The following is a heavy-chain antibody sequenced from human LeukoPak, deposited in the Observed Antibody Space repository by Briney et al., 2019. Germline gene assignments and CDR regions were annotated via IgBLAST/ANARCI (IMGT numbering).Heavy chain of an antibody. CDR3: AHRSFTTVTTMYYFDY. V-gene: IGHV2-5*02. J-gene: IGHJ4*02. Sequence: SGPTLVKPTQTLTLTCTFSGFSLPTRGGGVGWIRQPPGKALEWLSLIYLDDDKRYNPSLKSRLAITKDTSKNQVVLRMTNVDPVDTATYYCAHRSFTTVTTMYYFDYWGQGTLVTVSS. CDR2: IYLDDDK. CDR1: GFSLPTRGGG. D-gene: IGHD4-11*01.